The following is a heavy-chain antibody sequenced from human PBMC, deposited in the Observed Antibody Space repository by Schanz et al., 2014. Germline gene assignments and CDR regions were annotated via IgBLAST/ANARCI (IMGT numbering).Heavy chain of an antibody. J-gene: IGHJ4*02. D-gene: IGHD6-13*01. CDR1: GFSFSDYY. Sequence: EVQLVESGGGLVEPGGSLRLSCAASGFSFSDYYMSWIRQAPGKGLEWVSAISGSGGSTYYADSVKGRFTISRDNSKNTLYLQMNSLRPEDTAVYYCAKSQGSSFDSWGQGTLVTVSS. CDR2: ISGSGGST. CDR3: AKSQGSSFDS. V-gene: IGHV3-23*04.